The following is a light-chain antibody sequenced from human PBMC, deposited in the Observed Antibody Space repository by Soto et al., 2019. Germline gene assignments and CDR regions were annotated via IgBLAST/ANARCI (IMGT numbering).Light chain of an antibody. CDR3: HQYNNWWT. Sequence: EIVMTQSPATLSVSPGERATLSCRASQSVSTNLAWFQHKPGQAPRLLIYGASTRATGIPARLSGSGSGTEFTLTISSLQSEDFVVYYCHQYNNWWTFGQGTKVDIK. CDR2: GAS. J-gene: IGKJ1*01. CDR1: QSVSTN. V-gene: IGKV3-15*01.